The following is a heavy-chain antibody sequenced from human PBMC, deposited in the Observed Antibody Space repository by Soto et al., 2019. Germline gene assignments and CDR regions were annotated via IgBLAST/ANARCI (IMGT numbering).Heavy chain of an antibody. CDR2: INPNGGVT. Sequence: VQLVQSGAEVKKPGASVKVSCKTSGDSFNDYYIHWVRQAPGQGLEWMGWINPNGGVTKYAQKSQGRVTGTRDTSIRTVYMELSSLRSDDTAVYSCARESGGATATLDFYYFYMDVWGKGTTVTVSS. D-gene: IGHD5-12*01. CDR1: GDSFNDYY. J-gene: IGHJ6*03. V-gene: IGHV1-2*02. CDR3: ARESGGATATLDFYYFYMDV.